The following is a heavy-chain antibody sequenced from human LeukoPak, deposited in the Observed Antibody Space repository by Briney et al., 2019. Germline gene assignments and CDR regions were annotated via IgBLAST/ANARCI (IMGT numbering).Heavy chain of an antibody. CDR2: IITIFGTA. D-gene: IGHD6-19*01. CDR3: ASSGWGGLWAVANDYYYYGMDV. Sequence: LVKVSCKASGGTFSSYAISWVRQAPRQGLEWMGGIITIFGTANYAQKFQGRVTITADKSTSEAYMELRSLRTEDTAVYYCASSGWGGLWAVANDYYYYGMDVWGKGTTVTVSS. CDR1: GGTFSSYA. V-gene: IGHV1-69*06. J-gene: IGHJ6*04.